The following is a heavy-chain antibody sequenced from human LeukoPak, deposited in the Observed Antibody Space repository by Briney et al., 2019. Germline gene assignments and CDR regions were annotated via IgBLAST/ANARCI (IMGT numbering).Heavy chain of an antibody. CDR2: IRQDGSEK. CDR3: ARAGYYGDDAFDL. Sequence: TGGSLRLSCVASGFIIGSYWMSWVRQAPGKGLEWVANIRQDGSEKYYVDSVKGRLTIPRDNAKNSLYLQMNNLTAADTAIYYCARAGYYGDDAFDLWGQGTRVTVSS. D-gene: IGHD2/OR15-2a*01. CDR1: GFIIGSYW. J-gene: IGHJ3*01. V-gene: IGHV3-7*01.